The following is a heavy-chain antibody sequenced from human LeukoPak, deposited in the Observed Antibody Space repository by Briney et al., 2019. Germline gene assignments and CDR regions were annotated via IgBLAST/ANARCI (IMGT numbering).Heavy chain of an antibody. CDR1: GASISSESYY. D-gene: IGHD5-24*01. J-gene: IGHJ5*02. CDR2: IYNTGST. V-gene: IGHV4-61*02. Sequence: SETLSLTCTVSGASISSESYYWTWIRQPAGKGLERIGRIYNTGSTKYNPSLKSRVTISIDTSKNQFSLKLNSVTAADTAVYYCARVMAVNPDWFDPWGQGTLVTVSS. CDR3: ARVMAVNPDWFDP.